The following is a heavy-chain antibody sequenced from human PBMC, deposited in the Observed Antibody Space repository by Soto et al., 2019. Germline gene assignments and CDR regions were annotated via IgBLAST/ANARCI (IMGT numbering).Heavy chain of an antibody. CDR1: VFSFSTYGVG. CDR3: ASVFWRHINNGFDY. Sequence: QITLKESGPTLVKPTQTLTLTCTFSVFSFSTYGVGVGWIRQPPEKPLEWLAVIYWYDDKAYSPSLKSSLTVCKDTSKTRVVLILSNVDPVDTDTSYCASVFWRHINNGFDYWGQGSLVTVSS. CDR2: IYWYDDK. D-gene: IGHD1-20*01. V-gene: IGHV2-5*01. J-gene: IGHJ4*02.